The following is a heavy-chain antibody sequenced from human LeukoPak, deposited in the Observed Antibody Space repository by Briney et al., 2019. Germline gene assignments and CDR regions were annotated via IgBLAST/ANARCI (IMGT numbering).Heavy chain of an antibody. Sequence: SETLSPTCTVSGGSISTSNYYWGWIRQPPGKGLEWIGYIYYSGTTYHNPSLKSRVIISVDTSKTQFSLKLSSVTAADTAVYFCARRLTMMEGDRAHDVFDIWGQGTMVTVSS. D-gene: IGHD3-22*01. CDR2: IYYSGTT. CDR3: ARRLTMMEGDRAHDVFDI. J-gene: IGHJ3*02. CDR1: GGSISTSNYY. V-gene: IGHV4-39*07.